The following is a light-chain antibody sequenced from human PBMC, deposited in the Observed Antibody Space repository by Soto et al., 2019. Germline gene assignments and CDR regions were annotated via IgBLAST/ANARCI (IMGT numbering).Light chain of an antibody. CDR3: QHCFTVPYT. CDR2: DGS. Sequence: DIQMTQSPSSLSASVGDRITITCQASQDISNRLNWYHQKPGKAPNLLIYDGSNLAAGVPSGFIGSGSGTDFTFTIRSLQPEDIGTYYCQHCFTVPYTFGQGTKLEIK. J-gene: IGKJ2*01. V-gene: IGKV1-33*01. CDR1: QDISNR.